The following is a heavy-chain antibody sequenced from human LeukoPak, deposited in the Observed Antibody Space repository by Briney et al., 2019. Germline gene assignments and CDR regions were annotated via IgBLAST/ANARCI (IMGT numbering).Heavy chain of an antibody. V-gene: IGHV4-4*07. Sequence: PSETLSLTCTVSGGSISSYYWSWIRQPAGKGLEWIGRIYTSGSTNYNPSLKSRVTMSVDTSKNQFSLKLSSVTAADTAVYYCAREANKQWLVLDYFDYWGQGTLVTVSS. CDR3: AREANKQWLVLDYFDY. CDR1: GGSISSYY. D-gene: IGHD6-19*01. J-gene: IGHJ4*02. CDR2: IYTSGST.